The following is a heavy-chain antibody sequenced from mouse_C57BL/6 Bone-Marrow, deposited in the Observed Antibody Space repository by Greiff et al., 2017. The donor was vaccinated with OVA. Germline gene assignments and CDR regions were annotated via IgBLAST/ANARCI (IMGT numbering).Heavy chain of an antibody. Sequence: GGGLVQPKGSLKLSCAASGFSFNPYAMNWVRQAPGKGLEWVARIRSQSNNYATYYADSVKDRFTISSDDSESMLYLQMNSVKSKDTAMDCCVRPELGRGVAMDYWGQGTSVTASS. CDR2: IRSQSNNYAT. V-gene: IGHV10-1*01. J-gene: IGHJ4*01. CDR1: GFSFNPYA. D-gene: IGHD4-1*01. CDR3: VRPELGRGVAMDY.